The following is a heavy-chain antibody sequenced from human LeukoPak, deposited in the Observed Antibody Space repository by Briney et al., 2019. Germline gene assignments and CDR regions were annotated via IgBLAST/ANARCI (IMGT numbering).Heavy chain of an antibody. CDR3: ATYSILNAREFRY. CDR1: GFTFSNYW. D-gene: IGHD4-11*01. Sequence: GGSLRLSCAASGFTFSNYWMSWVRQAPGKGLEWVANVQHIGGETYYVDSVKGRFTISRDNAKNSVYLQMNSLGADDTAVYYCATYSILNAREFRYWGQGTLVTVTS. V-gene: IGHV3-7*01. CDR2: VQHIGGET. J-gene: IGHJ1*01.